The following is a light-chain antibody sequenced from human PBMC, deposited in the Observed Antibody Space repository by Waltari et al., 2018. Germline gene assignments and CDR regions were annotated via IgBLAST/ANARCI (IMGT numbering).Light chain of an antibody. J-gene: IGKJ5*01. CDR1: HDINNF. CDR2: DAS. V-gene: IGKV1-33*01. Sequence: DLQHNQSPSSLSASVGDTVTITCQASHDINNFLNGYQQKQGKAPKHLIYDASNLETGVPSRFSGSGSGTDFTFTISSLQPEDIATYYCQQFDHLPTFGQGTRLEIK. CDR3: QQFDHLPT.